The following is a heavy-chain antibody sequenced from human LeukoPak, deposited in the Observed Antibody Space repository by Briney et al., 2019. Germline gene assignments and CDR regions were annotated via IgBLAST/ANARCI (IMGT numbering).Heavy chain of an antibody. CDR1: GFTFSAYV. CDR3: AKRRSGSSGWFPFDS. D-gene: IGHD6-19*01. V-gene: IGHV3-23*01. Sequence: GGSLSLSCVASGFTFSAYVMAWVRQAPGKGLEWVSGISGSGVSAYYGDSVKGGFTISRDNPKNTVYLQMDSLRAEDTAVYYCAKRRSGSSGWFPFDSWGQGTLVTVSS. J-gene: IGHJ4*02. CDR2: ISGSGVSA.